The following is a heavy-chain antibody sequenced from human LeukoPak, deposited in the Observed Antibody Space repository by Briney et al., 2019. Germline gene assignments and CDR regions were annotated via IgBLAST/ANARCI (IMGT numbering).Heavy chain of an antibody. CDR3: ARDRAAADP. CDR1: GFTFSSYE. CDR2: ISSSGSTI. D-gene: IGHD6-13*01. V-gene: IGHV3-48*03. Sequence: GGSLRLSCAASGFTFSSYEMNWVRQAPGKGLEWVSYISSSGSTIYYADSVRGRFTISRDDSKNTLFLQMDSLRAEDTAVYYCARDRAAADPWGPGTLVTVSS. J-gene: IGHJ5*02.